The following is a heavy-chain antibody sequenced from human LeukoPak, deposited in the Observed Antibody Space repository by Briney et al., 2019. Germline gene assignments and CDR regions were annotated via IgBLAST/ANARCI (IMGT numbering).Heavy chain of an antibody. D-gene: IGHD2-2*01. CDR1: GYTFTSYD. V-gene: IGHV1-8*01. CDR3: ARAWDCSSTSCYERAFDI. Sequence: ASVKVSCKASGYTFTSYDINWVRQATGQGLEWMGWMNPNSGNTGYAQKFQGRVTMTRNTSISTAYMELSSLRSEDTAVYYCARAWDCSSTSCYERAFDIWGQGTMVTVSS. J-gene: IGHJ3*02. CDR2: MNPNSGNT.